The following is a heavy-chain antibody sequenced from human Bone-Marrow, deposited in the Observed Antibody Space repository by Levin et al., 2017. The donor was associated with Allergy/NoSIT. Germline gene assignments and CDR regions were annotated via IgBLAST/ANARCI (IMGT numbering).Heavy chain of an antibody. J-gene: IGHJ5*02. D-gene: IGHD3-16*01. Sequence: GGSLRLSCAASGFTFNTYWMSWVRQAPGKGLEWVANIEQDGSDKYYVESVKGRFTISRDNAKNSLYLQMNSLRVEDTAVYYCARAYAASNAWGQGTLVTVSS. CDR3: ARAYAASNA. V-gene: IGHV3-7*01. CDR2: IEQDGSDK. CDR1: GFTFNTYW.